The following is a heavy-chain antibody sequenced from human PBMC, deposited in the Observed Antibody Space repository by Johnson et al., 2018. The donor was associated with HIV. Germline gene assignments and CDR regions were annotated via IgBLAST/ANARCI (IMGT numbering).Heavy chain of an antibody. CDR2: ISGSGGST. J-gene: IGHJ3*02. D-gene: IGHD3-22*01. V-gene: IGHV3-23*04. Sequence: VQLVESGGGLVQPGGSLRLSCAASGFTFSSYAMSWVRQAPGKGLEWVSAISGSGGSTYYADSVKGRFTISRDNSKNTLYLQRNSLRAEDTAVYYCARDKAGNDLRVVGNTAFDIWGQGTMVTVSS. CDR3: ARDKAGNDLRVVGNTAFDI. CDR1: GFTFSSYA.